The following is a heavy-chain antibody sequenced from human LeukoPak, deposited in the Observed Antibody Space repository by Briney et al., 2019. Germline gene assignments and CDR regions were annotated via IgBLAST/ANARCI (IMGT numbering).Heavy chain of an antibody. CDR3: ARGGSITGTTWFDP. J-gene: IGHJ5*02. Sequence: ASVKVSCKASGYTLTSYDINWVRQATGQGLEWMGWMNPNSGNTGYAQKFQGRVTMTRNTSISTAYMELSSLRSEDTAVYYCARGGSITGTTWFDPWGQGTLVTVSS. CDR1: GYTLTSYD. D-gene: IGHD1-7*01. CDR2: MNPNSGNT. V-gene: IGHV1-8*01.